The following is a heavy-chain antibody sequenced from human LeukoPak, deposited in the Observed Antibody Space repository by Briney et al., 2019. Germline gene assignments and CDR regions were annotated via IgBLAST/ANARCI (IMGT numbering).Heavy chain of an antibody. J-gene: IGHJ5*02. D-gene: IGHD4-17*01. CDR1: GVSFSSLD. CDR2: ICYDGSNK. V-gene: IGHV3-33*01. CDR3: ARDGTVTAGPFDP. Sequence: GGSLRLSCAAPGVSFSSLDMHWLRQAPGKGLEWVAFICYDGSNKYYADSVKGRFTISRDNSKNTLYLQMNSLTAEDSAVYYCARDGTVTAGPFDPWGGGTLVTVSS.